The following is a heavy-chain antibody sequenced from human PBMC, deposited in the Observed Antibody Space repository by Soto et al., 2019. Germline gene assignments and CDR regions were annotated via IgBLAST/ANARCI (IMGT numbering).Heavy chain of an antibody. CDR2: IYHSGST. CDR3: ARGPHYYDSSGYYY. Sequence: SETLSLTCAVSGGSISSSNWWSWVRQPPGKGLEWIGEIYHSGSTNYNPSLKSRVTISVDKSKNQFSLKLSSVTAADTAVYYCARGPHYYDSSGYYYWGQGTLVTVSS. J-gene: IGHJ4*02. CDR1: GGSISSSNW. V-gene: IGHV4-4*02. D-gene: IGHD3-22*01.